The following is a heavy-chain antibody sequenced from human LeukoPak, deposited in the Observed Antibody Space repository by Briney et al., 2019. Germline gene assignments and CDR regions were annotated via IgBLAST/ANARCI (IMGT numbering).Heavy chain of an antibody. J-gene: IGHJ4*02. CDR3: ARDRAYYDFWSAHRGDY. V-gene: IGHV4-34*01. CDR2: INHSGST. Sequence: ETLSLTCAVYGGSFSGYYWSWIRQPPGKGLGWIGEINHSGSTNYNPSLKSRVTISVDTSKNQFSLKLSSVTAADTAVYYCARDRAYYDFWSAHRGDYWGQGTLVTVSS. D-gene: IGHD3-3*01. CDR1: GGSFSGYY.